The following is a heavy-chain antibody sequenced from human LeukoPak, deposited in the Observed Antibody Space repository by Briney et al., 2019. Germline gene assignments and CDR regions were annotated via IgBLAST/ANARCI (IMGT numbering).Heavy chain of an antibody. Sequence: QLGGSLRLSCAASGFTFSSYSMNWVRQAPGKGLEWLSYISSTSSAIYYADSLKGRLTISRDNAKNSLYLQMNSLRAEDTAVYYCARVIGSYGDSAYWGQGTLVTVSS. CDR2: ISSTSSAI. CDR1: GFTFSSYS. D-gene: IGHD3-16*01. J-gene: IGHJ4*02. CDR3: ARVIGSYGDSAY. V-gene: IGHV3-48*04.